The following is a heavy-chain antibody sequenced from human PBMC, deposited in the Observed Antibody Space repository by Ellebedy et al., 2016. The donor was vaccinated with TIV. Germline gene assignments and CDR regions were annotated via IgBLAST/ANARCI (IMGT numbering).Heavy chain of an antibody. J-gene: IGHJ6*02. Sequence: GESLKISXAASGFTFSSYWMSWVRQAPGKGLEWVANIKQDGSEKYYVDSVKGRFTISRDNAKNSLYLQMNSLRAEDTAVYYCARECVVVPAAADYCYYGMDVWGQGTTVTVSS. D-gene: IGHD2-2*01. CDR1: GFTFSSYW. V-gene: IGHV3-7*03. CDR3: ARECVVVPAAADYCYYGMDV. CDR2: IKQDGSEK.